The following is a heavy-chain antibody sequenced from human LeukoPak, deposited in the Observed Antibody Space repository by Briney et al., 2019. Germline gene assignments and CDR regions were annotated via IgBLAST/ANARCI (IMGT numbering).Heavy chain of an antibody. J-gene: IGHJ6*02. CDR1: GYTFTGYY. CDR2: INPNSGGT. Sequence: GASVKVSCKASGYTFTGYYMHWVRQAPGQGLEWMGWINPNSGGTNYAQKFQGRVTMTRDTSISTAYMELSRLRSDDTAVYYCARDRGTMIVVVSYGMDVWGQGTTVTVSS. CDR3: ARDRGTMIVVVSYGMDV. V-gene: IGHV1-2*02. D-gene: IGHD3-22*01.